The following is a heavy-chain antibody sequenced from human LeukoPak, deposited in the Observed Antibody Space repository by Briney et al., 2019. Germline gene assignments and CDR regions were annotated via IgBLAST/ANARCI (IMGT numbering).Heavy chain of an antibody. CDR2: IYYSGST. V-gene: IGHV4-59*01. CDR3: ARSPTVTTVAGVDYYYYMDV. J-gene: IGHJ6*03. D-gene: IGHD4-17*01. CDR1: GGSISSYY. Sequence: SETLSLTCTVSGGSISSYYWSWIRQPPGKGLEWIGYIYYSGSTNYNPSLKSRVTISVDTSKDQFSLRLSSVTAADTAVYYCARSPTVTTVAGVDYYYYMDVWGKGTTVTISS.